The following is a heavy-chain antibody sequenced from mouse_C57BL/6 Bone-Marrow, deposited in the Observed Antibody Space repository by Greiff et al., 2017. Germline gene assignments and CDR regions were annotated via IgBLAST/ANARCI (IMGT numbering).Heavy chain of an antibody. CDR2: ISSGSSTI. CDR3: ARLPYKSAMDY. CDR1: GFTFSDYG. J-gene: IGHJ4*01. Sequence: DVMLVESGGGLVKPGGSLKLSCAASGFTFSDYGMHWVRQAPEKGLEWVAYISSGSSTIYYADTVKGRFTISRDNAKNTLFLQMTSLRSEDTAMYYCARLPYKSAMDYWGQGTSVTVSS. D-gene: IGHD1-3*01. V-gene: IGHV5-17*01.